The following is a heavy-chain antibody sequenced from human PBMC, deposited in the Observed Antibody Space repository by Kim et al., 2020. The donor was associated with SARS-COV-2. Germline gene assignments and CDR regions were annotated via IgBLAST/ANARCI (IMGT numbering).Heavy chain of an antibody. CDR2: IYYSGST. Sequence: SETLSLTCTVSGGSISDSSYYWGWIRQPPGKGLEWIGTIYYSGSTYHNPSPKSRVTISVDTSKNQLSLKLGSVTAADTAVYKCARHSTGTTHYYLYYMDVWGKGTTVTVSS. CDR1: GGSISDSSYY. CDR3: ARHSTGTTHYYLYYMDV. V-gene: IGHV4-39*01. J-gene: IGHJ6*03. D-gene: IGHD1-1*01.